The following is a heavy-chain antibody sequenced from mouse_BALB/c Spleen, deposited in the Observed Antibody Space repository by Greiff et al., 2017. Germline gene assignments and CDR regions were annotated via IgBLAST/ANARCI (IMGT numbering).Heavy chain of an antibody. D-gene: IGHD1-1*01. CDR1: GYSFTGYF. V-gene: IGHV1-37*01. J-gene: IGHJ2*01. CDR2: INPYNGDT. Sequence: EVKLMESGPELVKPGASVKISCKASGYSFTGYFMNWVKQSHGKSLEWIGRINPYNGDTFYNQKFKGKATLTVDKSSSTAHMELLSLTSEDSAVYYCGKGTTVVATDDYWGQGTTLTVSS. CDR3: GKGTTVVATDDY.